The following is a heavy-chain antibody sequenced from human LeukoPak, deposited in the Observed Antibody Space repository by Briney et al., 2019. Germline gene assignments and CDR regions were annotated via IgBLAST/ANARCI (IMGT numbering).Heavy chain of an antibody. CDR2: VYYSGST. V-gene: IGHV4-39*01. J-gene: IGHJ4*02. Sequence: SETLSLTCTVSGGSISSSSYYWGWIRQPPGKGLEWIGSVYYSGSTYYNPSLQSRVTMSVDTSKNQFSLKLSSVTAADTAVYYCARGNFRFDYWGQGTLVTVSS. CDR1: GGSISSSSYY. CDR3: ARGNFRFDY.